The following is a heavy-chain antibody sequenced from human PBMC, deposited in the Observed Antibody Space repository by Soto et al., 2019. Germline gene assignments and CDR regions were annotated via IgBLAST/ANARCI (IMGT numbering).Heavy chain of an antibody. V-gene: IGHV1-46*01. D-gene: IGHD3-3*01. J-gene: IGHJ4*02. CDR2: ITPGGGST. Sequence: ASVKVSCKASGYSLTSYALHWVRQAPGQGLEWMGIITPGGGSTNYAQKFQGRVTMTGDTSTSTVYMELSSLRSDDTAVYYCARGSSYDFWSGYMMSDNWGQGTLVTVSS. CDR3: ARGSSYDFWSGYMMSDN. CDR1: GYSLTSYA.